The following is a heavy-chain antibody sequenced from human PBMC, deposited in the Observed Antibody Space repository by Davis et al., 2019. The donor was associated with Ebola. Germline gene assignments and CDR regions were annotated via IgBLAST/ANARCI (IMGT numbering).Heavy chain of an antibody. V-gene: IGHV1-18*01. J-gene: IGHJ4*02. Sequence: ASVKVSCKASGYTFTSYGITWVRQAPGQGLDWMGWISAYNDNTNYAQKLQGRVTMTTDTSTSTAYMELRSLRSDDTAVYYCARDLVAYYDSSGYADYWGQGTLVTVSS. CDR3: ARDLVAYYDSSGYADY. D-gene: IGHD3-22*01. CDR1: GYTFTSYG. CDR2: ISAYNDNT.